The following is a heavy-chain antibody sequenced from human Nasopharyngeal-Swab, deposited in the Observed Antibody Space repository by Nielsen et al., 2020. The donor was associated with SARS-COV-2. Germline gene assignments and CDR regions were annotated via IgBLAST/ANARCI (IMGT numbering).Heavy chain of an antibody. CDR3: ARHFQDVTIFGVVIPGGYMDV. D-gene: IGHD3-3*01. CDR2: IYYSGST. J-gene: IGHJ6*03. V-gene: IGHV4-39*01. Sequence: PGKGLEWIGSIYYSGSTYYNPSLKSRVTISVDTSKNQFSLKLSSVTAADTAVYYCARHFQDVTIFGVVIPGGYMDVWGKGTTVTVSS.